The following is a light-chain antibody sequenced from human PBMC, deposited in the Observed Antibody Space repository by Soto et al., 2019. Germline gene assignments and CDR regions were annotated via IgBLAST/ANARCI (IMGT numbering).Light chain of an antibody. CDR1: QSVLYSSYNKNY. V-gene: IGKV4-1*01. Sequence: DIVMTQSPDSLAVSLGESSTINCKSSQSVLYSSYNKNYLAWYQQQPRQPPKLLIYWASTRESGVPDRFSGSGAGTDFTLTSSGLQAEDVAVYYCQQYYRTPWTFGQRTKVEIK. J-gene: IGKJ1*01. CDR2: WAS. CDR3: QQYYRTPWT.